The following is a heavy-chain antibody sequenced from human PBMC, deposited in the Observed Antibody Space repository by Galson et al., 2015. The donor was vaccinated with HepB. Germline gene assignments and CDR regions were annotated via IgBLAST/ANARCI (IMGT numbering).Heavy chain of an antibody. D-gene: IGHD3-10*02. CDR3: AKRRGRMFQFSNHYSYYAMDV. Sequence: SLRLSCAASGITFTSYAMSWFRQAPGKGLEWVSGIIGSGGSTYYADSVEGRFTISRDNSKSTLFLQMNNVRAEDTAVYYCAKRRGRMFQFSNHYSYYAMDVCGQGTTVTVSS. CDR2: IIGSGGST. J-gene: IGHJ6*02. V-gene: IGHV3-23*01. CDR1: GITFTSYA.